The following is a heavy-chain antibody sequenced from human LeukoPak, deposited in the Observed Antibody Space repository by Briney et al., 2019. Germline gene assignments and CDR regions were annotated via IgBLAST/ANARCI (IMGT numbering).Heavy chain of an antibody. Sequence: KSSETLSLTCTVSGGSISPYYWNWVRQPPGKGLEWIGYIHYSGSTNHNPSLKSRVTISVDTSKNHFSLKLSSVTAADTAVYYCARGDSNYAFDIWGQGTMVTVSS. D-gene: IGHD4-11*01. J-gene: IGHJ3*02. V-gene: IGHV4-59*01. CDR3: ARGDSNYAFDI. CDR1: GGSISPYY. CDR2: IHYSGST.